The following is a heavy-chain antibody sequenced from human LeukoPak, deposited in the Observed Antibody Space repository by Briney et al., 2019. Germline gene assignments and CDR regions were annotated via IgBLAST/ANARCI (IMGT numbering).Heavy chain of an antibody. V-gene: IGHV3-53*01. CDR1: GFSVSSNY. CDR2: LYSGSKI. CDR3: ARDTHFYHSNDYHY. J-gene: IGHJ4*02. D-gene: IGHD3-22*01. Sequence: GGSLRLSCAVSGFSVSSNYLTWVRQAPGKGLEWVSTLYSGSKIFYAESLKGRVTISRDNANNTLFLQINSLRADDTAVYYCARDTHFYHSNDYHYWGQGTLVTVSS.